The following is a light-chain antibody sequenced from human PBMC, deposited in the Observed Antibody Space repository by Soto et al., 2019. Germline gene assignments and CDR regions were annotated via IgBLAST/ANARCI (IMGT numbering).Light chain of an antibody. CDR1: QSISSW. V-gene: IGKV1-5*03. Sequence: QRPQATSPLSASVGASATIPFRASQSISSWLAWYQPKTGKAPKLLIYKASSLQSGVPSRFSGSGSGTEFTLTISRLQPDDVATDYGQEYNSYSWTFGQGTKLDIK. CDR2: KAS. CDR3: QEYNSYSWT. J-gene: IGKJ1*01.